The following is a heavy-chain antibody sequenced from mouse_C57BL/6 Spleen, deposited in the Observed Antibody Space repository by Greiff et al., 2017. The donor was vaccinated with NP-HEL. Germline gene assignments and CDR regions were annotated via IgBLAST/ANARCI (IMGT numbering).Heavy chain of an antibody. CDR1: GYAFSSSW. V-gene: IGHV1-82*01. CDR3: ARHLYWYFDV. Sequence: QVQLQQSGPELVKPGASVKISCKASGYAFSSSWMNWVKQRPGKGLEWIGRIYPGDGDTNYNGKFKGKATLTADKSSSTAYMQLSSLTSEDSAVYFCARHLYWYFDVWGTGTTVTVSS. CDR2: IYPGDGDT. D-gene: IGHD5-1*01. J-gene: IGHJ1*03.